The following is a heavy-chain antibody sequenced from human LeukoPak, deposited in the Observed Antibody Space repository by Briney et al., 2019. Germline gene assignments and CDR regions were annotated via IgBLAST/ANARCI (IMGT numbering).Heavy chain of an antibody. Sequence: GGSLRLSCAASGFTFSGYWMTWVRQAPGKGLEWVANIKQDGSETYYVDSVEGRFTISRDNARNSLYLQMNSLRAEDTAVYYCARGKGVDYWGQGILVTVSS. CDR1: GFTFSGYW. CDR2: IKQDGSET. CDR3: ARGKGVDY. J-gene: IGHJ4*02. V-gene: IGHV3-7*01.